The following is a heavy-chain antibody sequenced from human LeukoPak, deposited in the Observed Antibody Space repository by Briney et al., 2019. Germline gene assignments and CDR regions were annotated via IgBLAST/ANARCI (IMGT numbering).Heavy chain of an antibody. V-gene: IGHV1-2*02. CDR3: ARDLAYYYYGMDV. CDR1: GYTLTGYY. Sequence: GASVKVSCKASGYTLTGYYVHWVRQAPGQGLEWMGWINPNSGGTNYAQQFQGRVTMTRDTSISTAYMDLTRLTSDDTAVYYCARDLAYYYYGMDVWGQGTTVTVSS. CDR2: INPNSGGT. J-gene: IGHJ6*02.